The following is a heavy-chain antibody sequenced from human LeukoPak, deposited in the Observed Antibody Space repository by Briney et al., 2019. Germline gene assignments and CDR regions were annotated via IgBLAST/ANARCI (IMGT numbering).Heavy chain of an antibody. Sequence: SQTLSLTCAVSGGSISSGGYSWSWIRQPPGKGLEWIGYIYHSGSTYYNPSLKSRATISVDRSKNQFSLKLSSVTAADTAVYYCARTGFGELSYFDYWGQGTLVTVSS. V-gene: IGHV4-30-2*01. D-gene: IGHD3-10*01. CDR3: ARTGFGELSYFDY. CDR1: GGSISSGGYS. J-gene: IGHJ4*02. CDR2: IYHSGST.